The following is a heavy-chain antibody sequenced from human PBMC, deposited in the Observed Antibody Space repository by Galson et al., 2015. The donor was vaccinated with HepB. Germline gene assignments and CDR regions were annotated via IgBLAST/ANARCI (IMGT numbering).Heavy chain of an antibody. J-gene: IGHJ5*02. V-gene: IGHV1-3*01. CDR1: GYTFTSYA. Sequence: SVKVSCKASGYTFTSYAMHWVRQAPGQRLEWMGWINAGNGNTKYSQKFQGRVTITRDTSASTAYMELSSLRSEDTAVYYCAREQYSSSWYPLNWFGPWGQGTLVTVSS. CDR2: INAGNGNT. D-gene: IGHD6-13*01. CDR3: AREQYSSSWYPLNWFGP.